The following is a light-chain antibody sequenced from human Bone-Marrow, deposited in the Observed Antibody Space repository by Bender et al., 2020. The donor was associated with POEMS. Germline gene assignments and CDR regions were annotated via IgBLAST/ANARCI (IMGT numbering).Light chain of an antibody. CDR1: SSNVGGYNY. J-gene: IGLJ2*01. Sequence: QSALTQPRSMSGSPGQSVTISCTGTSSNVGGYNYVSWYQHNPGKAPNVVIYDVTKRPSGVPDRFSGSRSGNTASLTISGLQAEDEAEYYCAAWDESLSGVVFGGGTKLTVL. CDR2: DVT. CDR3: AAWDESLSGVV. V-gene: IGLV2-11*01.